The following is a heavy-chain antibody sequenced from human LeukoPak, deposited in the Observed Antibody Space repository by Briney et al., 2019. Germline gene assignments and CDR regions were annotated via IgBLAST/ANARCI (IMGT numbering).Heavy chain of an antibody. Sequence: GGSLRLSCAASGFTFSSYSMNWVRQAPGKGLEWVSSISSSSSYIYYADSVKGRFTISRDNSKNTLYLQMNSLRAEDTAVYYCAKLGDSSGYFSNLFDHWGQGTLVTVSS. CDR1: GFTFSSYS. CDR3: AKLGDSSGYFSNLFDH. J-gene: IGHJ4*02. D-gene: IGHD3-22*01. V-gene: IGHV3-21*04. CDR2: ISSSSSYI.